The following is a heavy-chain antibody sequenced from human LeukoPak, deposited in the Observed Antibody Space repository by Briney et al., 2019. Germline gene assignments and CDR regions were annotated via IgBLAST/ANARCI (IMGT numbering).Heavy chain of an antibody. D-gene: IGHD3-10*01. CDR1: GFTFRSYA. J-gene: IGHJ4*02. V-gene: IGHV3-23*01. CDR3: AKWFLLDY. CDR2: ISESGGTR. Sequence: GGSLRLSCAASGFTFRSYALSWVRQAPGKGLEWVSAISESGGTRNYVDSVKGRFTISRDNSKNTLYLQMNSLRAEDTAVYYCAKWFLLDYWGQGTLVTVSS.